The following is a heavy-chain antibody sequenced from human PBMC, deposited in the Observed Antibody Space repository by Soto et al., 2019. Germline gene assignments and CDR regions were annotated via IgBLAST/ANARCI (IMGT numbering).Heavy chain of an antibody. CDR2: ISSRDNYI. Sequence: EVHLVESGGGLVKPGGSLRLSCTASGFTFSIYTMNWVRQAPGKGLEWVSSISSRDNYIYYADSVKGSLTISRDNANNSLDLLMNSLRAEDTAVYYCARGGYCSSTGCYGLDHWGQGTLVTVSS. V-gene: IGHV3-21*01. D-gene: IGHD2-2*01. J-gene: IGHJ4*02. CDR1: GFTFSIYT. CDR3: ARGGYCSSTGCYGLDH.